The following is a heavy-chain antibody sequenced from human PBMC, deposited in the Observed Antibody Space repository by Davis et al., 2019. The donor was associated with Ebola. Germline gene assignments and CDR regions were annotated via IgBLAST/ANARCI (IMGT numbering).Heavy chain of an antibody. V-gene: IGHV4-59*01. Sequence: SETLSLTCAVSGGSFSGYYLSWIRQPPGKGLEWVASIYYSGSTNYNPSLKSRVTISVNTSKNQFSLKLSSVTAADTAVYYCARVGYDSSGYYLTYYFDYWGQGTLVTVSS. CDR1: GGSFSGYY. J-gene: IGHJ4*02. CDR3: ARVGYDSSGYYLTYYFDY. CDR2: IYYSGST. D-gene: IGHD3-22*01.